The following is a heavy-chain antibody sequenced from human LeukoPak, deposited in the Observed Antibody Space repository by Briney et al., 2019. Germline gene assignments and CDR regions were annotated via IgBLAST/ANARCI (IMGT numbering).Heavy chain of an antibody. CDR2: VRYDGSKT. CDR1: GFTFSSYA. Sequence: GGSLRLSCAASGFTFSSYAMHWVRQAPGKGLEWVAVVRYDGSKTYSADSLKGRITISRDDSKNTLYLQMNSLRAEDTAVYYCAKVLDSSRYWYFDLWGRGTLVTVSS. V-gene: IGHV3-30*02. CDR3: AKVLDSSRYWYFDL. J-gene: IGHJ2*01. D-gene: IGHD6-6*01.